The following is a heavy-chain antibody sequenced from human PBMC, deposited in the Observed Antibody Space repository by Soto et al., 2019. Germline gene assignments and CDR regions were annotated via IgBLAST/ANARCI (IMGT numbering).Heavy chain of an antibody. D-gene: IGHD2-15*01. CDR3: VRRAVVEVADTPYYGMDV. CDR2: IDPSDSYT. CDR1: GYSFTSYW. J-gene: IGHJ6*02. Sequence: LGESLKISCKGSGYSFTSYWINWVRQMPGKGLEWMGEIDPSDSYTNYSPSFQGHVTFSTDRSISTASLAWSSLRASDTATYFCVRRAVVEVADTPYYGMDVWGQGTTVTVSS. V-gene: IGHV5-10-1*01.